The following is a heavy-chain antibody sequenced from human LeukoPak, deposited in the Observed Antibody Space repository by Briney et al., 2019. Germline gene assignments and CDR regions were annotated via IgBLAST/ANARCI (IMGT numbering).Heavy chain of an antibody. CDR1: GFTFSSYA. Sequence: GGSLRLSCAASGFTFSSYAMSWVRQAPGKGLEWVSAISGSAGSTYYADSVRRRFTIYRDNYKNTLYLQMNSLRAEDTAVYYCAKDKGVAGHDYWGQGTLVTVSS. CDR2: ISGSAGST. D-gene: IGHD3-3*01. V-gene: IGHV3-23*01. CDR3: AKDKGVAGHDY. J-gene: IGHJ4*02.